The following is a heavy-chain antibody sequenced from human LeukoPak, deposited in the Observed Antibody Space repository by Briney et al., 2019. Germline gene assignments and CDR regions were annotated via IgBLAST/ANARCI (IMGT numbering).Heavy chain of an antibody. J-gene: IGHJ4*02. CDR3: VRDLGYGGDF. Sequence: GGSLRLSCAASGFTYSSFAMHWVRQAAGKGLELVALISYDGRHKYYADSVQGRFTISRDNSQNTLYFQMNSLRADDTAIYYCVRDLGYGGDFWGQGTLVTVSS. V-gene: IGHV3-30*01. CDR2: ISYDGRHK. D-gene: IGHD5-12*01. CDR1: GFTYSSFA.